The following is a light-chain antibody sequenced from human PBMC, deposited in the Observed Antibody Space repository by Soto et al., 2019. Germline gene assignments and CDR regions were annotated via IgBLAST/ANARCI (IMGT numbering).Light chain of an antibody. CDR3: QTWVTGPPWV. CDR1: SGHSTYA. V-gene: IGLV4-69*01. J-gene: IGLJ3*02. Sequence: QLVLTQSPSASASLGASVKLTCTLSSGHSTYAIAWHQQQSEKGSRYLMKLNSDGTHSKGDGIPDRFSGSSSGAERYLTISSLQSEDEADYYCQTWVTGPPWVFGGGTKLTVL. CDR2: LNSDGTH.